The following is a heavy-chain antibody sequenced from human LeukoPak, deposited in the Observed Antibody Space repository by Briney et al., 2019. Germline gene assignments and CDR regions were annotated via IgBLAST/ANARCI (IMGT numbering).Heavy chain of an antibody. CDR2: IIPIFGTA. J-gene: IGHJ4*02. V-gene: IGHV1-69*13. CDR1: GGTFSSYA. D-gene: IGHD5-18*01. CDR3: ARDVAPGGYSYGNFDY. Sequence: ASVKVSCKASGGTFSSYAISWVRQAPGQGLEWMGGIIPIFGTANYAQKFQGRVTITADESTSTAYMELSSLRSEDTAVYYCARDVAPGGYSYGNFDYWGQGTLVTVSS.